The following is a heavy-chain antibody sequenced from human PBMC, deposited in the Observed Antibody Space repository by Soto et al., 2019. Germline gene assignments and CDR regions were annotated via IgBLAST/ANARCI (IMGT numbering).Heavy chain of an antibody. CDR2: IYYSGST. Sequence: QLQLQESGPRLVKPSETLSLTCTVSGGSISSSSYYWGWIRQPPGKGLEWIGSIYYSGSTYYNPSLKSRVTISEDTSKNQFSLKLSSVTAADTAVYYCARQPSDYGDFSDYWGQGTLVTVSS. J-gene: IGHJ4*02. D-gene: IGHD4-17*01. V-gene: IGHV4-39*01. CDR1: GGSISSSSYY. CDR3: ARQPSDYGDFSDY.